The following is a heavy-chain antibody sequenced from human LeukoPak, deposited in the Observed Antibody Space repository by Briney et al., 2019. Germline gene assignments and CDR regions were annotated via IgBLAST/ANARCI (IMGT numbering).Heavy chain of an antibody. J-gene: IGHJ1*01. D-gene: IGHD6-13*01. Sequence: GGSLRLSCAASGFTFSSYGMHWVRQAPGKGLEWVAVISYDGSNKYYADSVKGRFTISRDNSKNTLYLQMNSLRAEDTAVYYCAKDRGSSWLFQHGGQGTLSPSPQ. CDR1: GFTFSSYG. V-gene: IGHV3-30*18. CDR2: ISYDGSNK. CDR3: AKDRGSSWLFQH.